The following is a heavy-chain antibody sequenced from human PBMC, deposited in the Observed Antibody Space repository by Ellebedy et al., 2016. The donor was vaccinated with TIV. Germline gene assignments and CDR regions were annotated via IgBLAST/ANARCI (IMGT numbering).Heavy chain of an antibody. D-gene: IGHD3-3*01. Sequence: AASVKVSCKASGYTFTNYALNWVRQAPGQGLEWMGIVNPSGGSTSYAQKLQGRVTMTRDTSTSTVYMELSSLRSEDTAVYYCARDDLEDFWSGYPDYWGQGTLVTVSS. CDR1: GYTFTNYA. CDR2: VNPSGGST. CDR3: ARDDLEDFWSGYPDY. J-gene: IGHJ4*02. V-gene: IGHV1-46*04.